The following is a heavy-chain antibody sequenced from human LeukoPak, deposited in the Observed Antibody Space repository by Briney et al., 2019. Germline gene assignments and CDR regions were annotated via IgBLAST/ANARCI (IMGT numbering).Heavy chain of an antibody. CDR1: GGSIISYY. V-gene: IGHV4-59*01. Sequence: PSGALSLTCTGSGGSIISYYWSWIRPPPGKGLEWIGYIYYSGSTNYNPSLKSRVTISVDTSKNQFSLKLSSVTAADTAVYYCARWDGDYYFDYWGQGTLVTVSS. CDR2: IYYSGST. D-gene: IGHD4-17*01. CDR3: ARWDGDYYFDY. J-gene: IGHJ4*02.